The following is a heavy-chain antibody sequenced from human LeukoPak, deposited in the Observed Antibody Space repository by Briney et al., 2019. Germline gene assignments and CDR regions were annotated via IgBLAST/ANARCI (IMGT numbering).Heavy chain of an antibody. Sequence: GGSLRLSCVGYGFTFSTYWMSWVRQAPGKGLEWVANIKQDGGEKYYVDSVKGRFTISRDNAKNSLYLQMNSLRAEDTAVYYCTSTTLAGSRDVWGQGTTVTVSS. CDR1: GFTFSTYW. J-gene: IGHJ6*02. CDR3: TSTTLAGSRDV. CDR2: IKQDGGEK. D-gene: IGHD3-3*02. V-gene: IGHV3-7*01.